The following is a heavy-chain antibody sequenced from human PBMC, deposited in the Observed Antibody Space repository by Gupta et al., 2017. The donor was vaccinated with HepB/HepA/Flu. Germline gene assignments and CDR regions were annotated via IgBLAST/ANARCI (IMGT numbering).Heavy chain of an antibody. V-gene: IGHV2-70*15. D-gene: IGHD6-19*01. Sequence: QVTLRESGPALVKPTQTLTLTCTFSGFSLTTSGVRVNWIRQPPGKALEWLSGIDWDDDKDHSKSLKTRRTISKDTSKSQGVLTMANMDPVDRATYYCAPIAGYSSGWYRGDAFDIWGQGTMVTVSS. CDR2: IDWDDDK. J-gene: IGHJ3*02. CDR1: GFSLTTSGVR. CDR3: APIAGYSSGWYRGDAFDI.